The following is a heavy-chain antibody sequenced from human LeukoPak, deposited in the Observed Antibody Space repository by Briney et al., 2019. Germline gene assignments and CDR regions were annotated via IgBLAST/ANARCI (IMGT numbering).Heavy chain of an antibody. CDR2: TRYDATKK. CDR1: GFTFNIYG. J-gene: IGHJ4*02. V-gene: IGHV3-30*02. Sequence: GGSLRLSCAVSGFTFNIYGMHWVRQAPGKGLEWVAFTRYDATKKYYADSVKDRFTISRDDSKNTIYLQMNSLRAEDTAVYYCAKDSSSSWFGGDSKWGQGTLVTVSS. CDR3: AKDSSSSWFGGDSK. D-gene: IGHD6-13*01.